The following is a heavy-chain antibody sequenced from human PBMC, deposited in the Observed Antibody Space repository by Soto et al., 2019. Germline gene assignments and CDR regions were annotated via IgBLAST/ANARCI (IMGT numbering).Heavy chain of an antibody. Sequence: PGGSLRLSCAASGFTFSYYWMHWVRQAPGKGLVWVSRINSDGGSTSYADSVKGRFTISRDNAKNTLYLQMNSLRAEDTAVYYCARDQYYDSSGYWPLDAFDIWGQGTMVTVSS. D-gene: IGHD3-22*01. V-gene: IGHV3-74*01. CDR1: GFTFSYYW. CDR3: ARDQYYDSSGYWPLDAFDI. CDR2: INSDGGST. J-gene: IGHJ3*02.